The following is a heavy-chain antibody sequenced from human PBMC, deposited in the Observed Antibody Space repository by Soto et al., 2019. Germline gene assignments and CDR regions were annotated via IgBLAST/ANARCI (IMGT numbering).Heavy chain of an antibody. CDR1: GGSISSGDYY. D-gene: IGHD3-22*01. V-gene: IGHV4-30-4*01. CDR2: IYYSGST. Sequence: LSLTCTVSGGSISSGDYYWSWIRQPPGKGLEWIGYIYYSGSTYYNPSLKSRATISVDTSKNQFSLKLSSVTAADTAVYYCARTTRVRSGYLDYWGQGTLVTVSS. J-gene: IGHJ4*02. CDR3: ARTTRVRSGYLDY.